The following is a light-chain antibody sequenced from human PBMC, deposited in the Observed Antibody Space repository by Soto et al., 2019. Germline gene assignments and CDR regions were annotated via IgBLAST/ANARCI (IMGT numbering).Light chain of an antibody. V-gene: IGKV3-20*01. CDR3: QQYMSSVT. J-gene: IGKJ1*01. Sequence: EIVLTQSPGSLSLSPRERATLSCRASQTVDSTFFAWYQKKPGQAPRLLIYGASKRATDIPDRFSGSGSGTDFTLTISRLEPEDFAVYYCQQYMSSVTFGQVTKVEIK. CDR1: QTVDSTF. CDR2: GAS.